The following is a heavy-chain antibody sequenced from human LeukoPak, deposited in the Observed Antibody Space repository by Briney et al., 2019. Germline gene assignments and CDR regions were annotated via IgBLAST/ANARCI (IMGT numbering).Heavy chain of an antibody. Sequence: SKTRSLTCAVSGGSSSMSNWWSRVRQPPGKGLEWIGEIYYSGTTNYNPSLKSRVTISVDTYKNKFSLKVSSVTAADTAVYYCAREGQTAADVDYWGQGTLVTVSS. J-gene: IGHJ4*02. CDR3: AREGQTAADVDY. V-gene: IGHV4-4*02. D-gene: IGHD6-13*01. CDR2: IYYSGTT. CDR1: GGSSSMSNW.